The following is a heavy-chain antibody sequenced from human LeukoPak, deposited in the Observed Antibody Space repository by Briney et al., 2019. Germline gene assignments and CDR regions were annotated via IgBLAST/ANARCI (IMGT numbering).Heavy chain of an antibody. Sequence: ASVKVSCKASGYTFTSYGISWVRQAPGQGLEWMGWISAYNGNTKYSQKFQGRVTITRDTSASTAYMELSSLRSEDTAVYYCARDTPFRAGRPLDYWGQGTLVTVSS. CDR1: GYTFTSYG. D-gene: IGHD1-14*01. CDR3: ARDTPFRAGRPLDY. J-gene: IGHJ4*02. V-gene: IGHV1-18*01. CDR2: ISAYNGNT.